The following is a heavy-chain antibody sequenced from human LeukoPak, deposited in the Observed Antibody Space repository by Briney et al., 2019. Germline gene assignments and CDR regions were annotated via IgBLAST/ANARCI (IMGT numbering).Heavy chain of an antibody. V-gene: IGHV3-21*01. CDR2: FGTRSTSI. Sequence: GGSLRLSCAASGFTFSSYWMGWVRQAPGKGLEWVSSFGTRSTSIYHAGSVKGRFAISRDNAKNLLYLQMNSLRAEDTALYYCAREVSEGLDFWGQGTLVTVSS. CDR1: GFTFSSYW. CDR3: AREVSEGLDF. D-gene: IGHD3-22*01. J-gene: IGHJ4*02.